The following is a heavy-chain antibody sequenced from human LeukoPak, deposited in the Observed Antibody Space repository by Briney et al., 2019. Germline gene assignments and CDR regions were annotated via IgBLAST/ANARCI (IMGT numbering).Heavy chain of an antibody. D-gene: IGHD2-21*02. Sequence: GGSLRLSCAASGFTFSSYAMSWVRQAPGKGLEWVSAISGSGGSTYYADSVKGRFTISRDNSKNTLYLQMNNLRAEDTAVYYCARVMTAITNRFDPWGQGTLVTVSS. CDR2: ISGSGGST. J-gene: IGHJ5*02. CDR3: ARVMTAITNRFDP. V-gene: IGHV3-23*01. CDR1: GFTFSSYA.